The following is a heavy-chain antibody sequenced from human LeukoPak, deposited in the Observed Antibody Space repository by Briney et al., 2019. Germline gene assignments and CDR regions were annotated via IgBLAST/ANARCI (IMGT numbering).Heavy chain of an antibody. CDR3: ARDFFAFGGVIALLDY. CDR2: IKLDGSEK. CDR1: GFTFSHFW. Sequence: GGSLRLSCLASGFTFSHFWMSWVRQAPGKGLEWVANIKLDGSEKYYVDSVKGRFTISRDNAKKSLYLQMNSLRDEDTAVYYCARDFFAFGGVIALLDYWGQGTLVTVSS. D-gene: IGHD3-16*02. V-gene: IGHV3-7*01. J-gene: IGHJ4*02.